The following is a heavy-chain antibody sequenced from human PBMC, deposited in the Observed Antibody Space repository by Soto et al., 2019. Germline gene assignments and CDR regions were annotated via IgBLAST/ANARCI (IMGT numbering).Heavy chain of an antibody. V-gene: IGHV4-4*02. CDR1: SGSINSSNW. CDR3: AQYCSGGTCYRNRAAFDI. D-gene: IGHD2-15*01. CDR2: IYHSGST. Sequence: SKTLSLTCAVSSGSINSSNWWSWVRQPPGKGLEWIGEIYHSGSTNYNPSLKSRVTISVDKSKNQFSLRLSSVTAADTAVYYCAQYCSGGTCYRNRAAFDIWGQGTMVTVSS. J-gene: IGHJ3*02.